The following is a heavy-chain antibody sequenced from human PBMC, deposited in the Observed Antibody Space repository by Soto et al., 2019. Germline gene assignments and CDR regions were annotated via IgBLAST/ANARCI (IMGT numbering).Heavy chain of an antibody. CDR2: IKRDGSET. CDR3: VGDWKSWNDFDY. D-gene: IGHD1-1*01. J-gene: IGHJ4*02. Sequence: EVQLVESGGGLVQPGGSLRLSCAAPTFIFSTYWMNWVRQAPGKGLEWVANIKRDGSETHYADSVKGRFTISRDNAKNSLYLQMNSLRVEDTAVYYCVGDWKSWNDFDYWGQVTLVTVSS. CDR1: TFIFSTYW. V-gene: IGHV3-7*01.